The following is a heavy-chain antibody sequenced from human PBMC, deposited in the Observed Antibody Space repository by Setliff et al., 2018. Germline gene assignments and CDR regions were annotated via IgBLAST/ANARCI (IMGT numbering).Heavy chain of an antibody. CDR2: VIPMSTTP. D-gene: IGHD6-13*01. CDR1: GDTFRSYA. CDR3: ARSEGSSWLSSYYYYYGMDV. J-gene: IGHJ6*02. Sequence: SVKVSCKVSGDTFRSYALTWVRQAPGQGLEWMGGVIPMSTTPRYAQKFQGRITITADESTRTGYMELTSLRSEDTAVYYCARSEGSSWLSSYYYYYGMDVWGQGTTVTVSS. V-gene: IGHV1-69*13.